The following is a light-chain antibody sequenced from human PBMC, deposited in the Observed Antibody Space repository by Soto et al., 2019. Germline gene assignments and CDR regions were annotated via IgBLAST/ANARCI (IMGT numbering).Light chain of an antibody. CDR2: EVN. Sequence: QSVLTQPASLSGSPGQSITISCTGTSSDIGAYDYVSWFQQHPGKAPKLMISEVNNRPSGVSNRFSASKSGLTASLTISGLQAEDEADYYCASFTTNRVYVFGPGTKVTVL. J-gene: IGLJ1*01. CDR1: SSDIGAYDY. V-gene: IGLV2-14*01. CDR3: ASFTTNRVYV.